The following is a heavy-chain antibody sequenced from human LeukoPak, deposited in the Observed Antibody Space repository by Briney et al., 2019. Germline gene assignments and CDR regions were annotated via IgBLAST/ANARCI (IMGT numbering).Heavy chain of an antibody. D-gene: IGHD4-11*01. J-gene: IGHJ5*02. Sequence: LSGGSLRLSCVASGFTFSSYWMSWVRQAPGRGLEWVANIKQDGSDKYYVASVKGRFTISRDNAKNSLYLQMNSLRVEDTAVYYCARAYYSINWFVPWGQGTLVTVSS. CDR1: GFTFSSYW. V-gene: IGHV3-7*01. CDR2: IKQDGSDK. CDR3: ARAYYSINWFVP.